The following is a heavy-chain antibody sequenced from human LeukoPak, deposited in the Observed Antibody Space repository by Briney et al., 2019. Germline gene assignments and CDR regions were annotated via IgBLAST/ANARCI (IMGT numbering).Heavy chain of an antibody. V-gene: IGHV3-23*01. CDR2: ISGSGGST. CDR1: GFTFSSYA. Sequence: GGSLRLSCAASGFTFSSYAMSWVRQAPGEGLEWVSAISGSGGSTYYADSVKGRFTISRDDSTNTVYLQMNSLRAEDTAVYYCGRVGYDYTGGDYWGQGTLVSVSS. J-gene: IGHJ4*02. CDR3: GRVGYDYTGGDY. D-gene: IGHD3-16*01.